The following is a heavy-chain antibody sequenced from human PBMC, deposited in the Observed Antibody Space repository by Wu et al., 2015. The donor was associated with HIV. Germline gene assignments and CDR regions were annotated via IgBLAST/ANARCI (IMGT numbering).Heavy chain of an antibody. Sequence: QVQLEQSGAELKKPGASVKVSCKASGYTFSDYYLHWVRQAPGLGLEWMGWINSHSGSTNYAQKFHGRVTMTRDTSISTAHMELSSLRSDDTAVYYCARDGDGYFDFRLDYWGQGTLVTVSS. D-gene: IGHD3-9*01. CDR3: ARDGDGYFDFRLDY. V-gene: IGHV1-2*02. J-gene: IGHJ4*02. CDR2: INSHSGST. CDR1: GYTFSDYY.